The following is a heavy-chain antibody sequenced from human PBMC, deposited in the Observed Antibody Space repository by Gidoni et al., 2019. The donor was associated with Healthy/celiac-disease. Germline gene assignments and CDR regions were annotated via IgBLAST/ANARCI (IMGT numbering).Heavy chain of an antibody. CDR1: GYTFTRYG. CDR2: ISAYNGNT. D-gene: IGHD3-22*01. J-gene: IGHJ3*02. Sequence: QVQLVQSGAAVKKPGASVKVSCKASGYTFTRYGISWVRQAPGQGLEWMGWISAYNGNTNYAQKLQGRVTMTTDTSTSTAYMELRSLRSDDTAVYYCARDSHPYYYDSSGEERAFDIWGQGTMVTVSS. CDR3: ARDSHPYYYDSSGEERAFDI. V-gene: IGHV1-18*01.